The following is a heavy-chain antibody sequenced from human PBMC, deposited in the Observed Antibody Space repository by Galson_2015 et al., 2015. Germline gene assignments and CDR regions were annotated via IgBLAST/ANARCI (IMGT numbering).Heavy chain of an antibody. V-gene: IGHV3-23*01. Sequence: SLRLSCAVSGFTFSSYAMRWVRQAPGTGLEGVSSIGDGGANTKYADSVKGRFTISRYNSKNTLYLQMNSLRGDDTAVYDCAKGVSCCSVGNFGGVFGSWGQGTLVTVSS. J-gene: IGHJ4*02. CDR1: GFTFSSYA. CDR2: IGDGGANT. D-gene: IGHD2-15*01. CDR3: AKGVSCCSVGNFGGVFGS.